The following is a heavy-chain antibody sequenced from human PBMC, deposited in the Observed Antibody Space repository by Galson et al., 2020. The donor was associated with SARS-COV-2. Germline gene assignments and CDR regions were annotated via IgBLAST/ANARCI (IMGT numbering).Heavy chain of an antibody. CDR3: ARARGAMGDYFDY. CDR2: IYYSGST. V-gene: IGHV4-30-4*08. Sequence: SETLSLTCTVSGGSISSGDYYWSWIRQPPGKGLEWIGYIYYSGSTYYNPSLKSRVTISVDTSKNQFSLKLSSVTAADTAVYYCARARGAMGDYFDYWGQGTLVTVSS. J-gene: IGHJ4*02. D-gene: IGHD5-18*01. CDR1: GGSISSGDYY.